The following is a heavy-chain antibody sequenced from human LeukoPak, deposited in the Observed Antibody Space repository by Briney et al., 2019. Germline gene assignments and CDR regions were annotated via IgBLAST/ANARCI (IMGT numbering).Heavy chain of an antibody. Sequence: GGSLRLSCAASGFTFSDHYMDWVRQAPGKGLEWVGRTRIKANSYTTEYAASVKGRFTISRDDSKNSLYLQMNSLKTEDTAVYYCARATYGSGSYFLDYWGQGTLVTVSS. CDR2: TRIKANSYTT. CDR1: GFTFSDHY. J-gene: IGHJ4*02. V-gene: IGHV3-72*01. D-gene: IGHD3-10*01. CDR3: ARATYGSGSYFLDY.